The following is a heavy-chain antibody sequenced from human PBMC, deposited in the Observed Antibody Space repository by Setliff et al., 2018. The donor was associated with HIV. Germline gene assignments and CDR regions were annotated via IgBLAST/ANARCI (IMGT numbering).Heavy chain of an antibody. CDR1: GGSISSSNW. CDR3: ARHFPGSPHPAGYYMDV. CDR2: IYYSGST. V-gene: IGHV4-4*02. Sequence: SETLSLTCAVSGGSISSSNWWSRVRQPPGKGLEWIGEIYYSGSTYYNPSLKSRVTISVDTAKKQFSLRLRSVTATDTAVYYCARHFPGSPHPAGYYMDVWGKGTTVTVSS. J-gene: IGHJ6*03. D-gene: IGHD3-3*02.